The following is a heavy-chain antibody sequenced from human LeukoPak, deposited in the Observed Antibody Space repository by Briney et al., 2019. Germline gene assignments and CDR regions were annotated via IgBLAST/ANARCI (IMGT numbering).Heavy chain of an antibody. CDR2: IYTSGST. CDR1: GGSISSGSYY. D-gene: IGHD6-6*01. CDR3: AREDSSIAALYYFDY. Sequence: PSETLSLTCTVSGGSISSGSYYWSWIRQPAGKGLEWIGRIYTSGSTNYNPSLKSRVTISVDTSKNQFSLRLSSVTAADTAVYYCAREDSSIAALYYFDYWGQGTLVTVSS. J-gene: IGHJ4*02. V-gene: IGHV4-61*02.